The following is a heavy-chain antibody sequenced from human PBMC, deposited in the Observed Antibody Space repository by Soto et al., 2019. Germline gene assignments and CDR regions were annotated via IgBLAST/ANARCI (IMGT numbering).Heavy chain of an antibody. CDR1: GYTFTGYY. CDR2: INPNSGGT. Sequence: QVQLVQSGAEVKKPGASVKVSCKASGYTFTGYYMHWVRQAPGQGLEWMGWINPNSGGTNYAQKFQGWVTMTRDTSMSTAYMELSRLRSDDTAVYYCARESGSSGWYVRRGMDVWGQGTTVTVSS. D-gene: IGHD6-19*01. J-gene: IGHJ6*02. V-gene: IGHV1-2*04. CDR3: ARESGSSGWYVRRGMDV.